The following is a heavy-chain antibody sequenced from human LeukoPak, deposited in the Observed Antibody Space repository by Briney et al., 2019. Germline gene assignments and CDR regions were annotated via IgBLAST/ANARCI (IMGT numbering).Heavy chain of an antibody. D-gene: IGHD7-27*01. V-gene: IGHV4-34*01. J-gene: IGHJ4*02. CDR1: GGSFTDFY. Sequence: PSETLSLTCGVSGGSFTDFYWSWIRQPPGKGLEWIGEINHSGSTNYNPSLKSRVTISVDTSKNQFSLKLSSVTAADTAVYYCARAWAKSLDYWGQGTLVTVSS. CDR3: ARAWAKSLDY. CDR2: INHSGST.